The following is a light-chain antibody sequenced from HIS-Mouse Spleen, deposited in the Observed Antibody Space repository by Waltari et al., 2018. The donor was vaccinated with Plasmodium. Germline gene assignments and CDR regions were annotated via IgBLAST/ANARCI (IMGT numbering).Light chain of an antibody. V-gene: IGLV1-44*01. Sequence: QSVLTQPPSASGTPGQRVTISCSGSISSIGSNTVNWYQQLPGTAPKLLIYSNNPRPSGVPDRFSGSKSGTSASLAISGLQSEEEADYYCAAWDDSLNGVVFAGGTKLTVL. CDR1: ISSIGSNT. J-gene: IGLJ2*01. CDR3: AAWDDSLNGVV. CDR2: SNN.